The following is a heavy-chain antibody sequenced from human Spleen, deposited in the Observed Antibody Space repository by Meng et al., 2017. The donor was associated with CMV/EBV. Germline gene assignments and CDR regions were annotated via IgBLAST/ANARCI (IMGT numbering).Heavy chain of an antibody. CDR3: ARVQISTGWSTPEYNWFDP. V-gene: IGHV1-18*04. Sequence: ASVKVSCKASGYTFTGYYMHWVRQAPGQGLEWLGWINAFNGKTNYGQKLQGRVTMTTDTSTSTASLELRSLRSDDTAVYYCARVQISTGWSTPEYNWFDPWGLGTLVTVSS. D-gene: IGHD3-9*01. CDR1: GYTFTGYY. J-gene: IGHJ5*02. CDR2: INAFNGKT.